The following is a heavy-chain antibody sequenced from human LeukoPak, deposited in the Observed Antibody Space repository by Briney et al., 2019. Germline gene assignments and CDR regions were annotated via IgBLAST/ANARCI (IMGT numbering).Heavy chain of an antibody. CDR2: IYSSGST. V-gene: IGHV4-61*02. D-gene: IGHD3-22*01. CDR1: GGSISSTNW. Sequence: TSGTLSLTCAVSGGSISSTNWWSWIRQPAGKGLEWIGRIYSSGSTNYNPSLKSRVTISADTSKNQLSLKLSSVTAADTAVYYCARTYYYDNGGPAEAFDIWGQGTMVTVSS. J-gene: IGHJ3*02. CDR3: ARTYYYDNGGPAEAFDI.